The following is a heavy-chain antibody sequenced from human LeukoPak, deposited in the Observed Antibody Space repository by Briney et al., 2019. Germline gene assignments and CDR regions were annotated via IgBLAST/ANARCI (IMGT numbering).Heavy chain of an antibody. J-gene: IGHJ4*02. CDR1: GFAFSDYA. D-gene: IGHD3-16*02. CDR3: AIGDGLGELSSSFDH. CDR2: ISYDGTKK. V-gene: IGHV3-30*04. Sequence: GGSLRLSCAASGFAFSDYAMHWVRQAPGKGLQWVAVISYDGTKKYYADSLKGRFTISRDNSKNTLYLRMNSLRTEDTAVYYCAIGDGLGELSSSFDHWGQGTLVTVS.